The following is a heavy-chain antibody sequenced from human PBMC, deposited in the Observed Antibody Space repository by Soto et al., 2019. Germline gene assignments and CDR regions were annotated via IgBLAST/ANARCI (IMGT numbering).Heavy chain of an antibody. J-gene: IGHJ3*02. CDR2: VSVYNGNT. V-gene: IGHV1-18*01. CDR1: GYTFTSCG. Sequence: ASVKVSCKGSGYTFTSCGISWVRQAPGQGLEWMGWVSVYNGNTNYAQKLQGGVTMTTDTSTSTAYMELRSLRSDDTAVYYCARDRGAFDIWGQGTMVTVSS. CDR3: ARDRGAFDI.